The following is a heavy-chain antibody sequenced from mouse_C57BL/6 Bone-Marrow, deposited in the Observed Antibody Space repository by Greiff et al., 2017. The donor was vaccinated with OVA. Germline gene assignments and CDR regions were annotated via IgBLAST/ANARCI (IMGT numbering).Heavy chain of an antibody. CDR2: IDPEDGDT. CDR3: TTRGYYYSNYVRGWFAY. Sequence: EVQLQQSGAELVRPGASVKLSCTASGFTIKDYYMHWVKQRPEQGLEWIGRIDPEDGDTEYAPKFQGKATMTADTASNTAYLQLSSLTSEDTAVYYCTTRGYYYSNYVRGWFAYWGQGTLVTVSA. J-gene: IGHJ3*01. D-gene: IGHD2-5*01. CDR1: GFTIKDYY. V-gene: IGHV14-1*01.